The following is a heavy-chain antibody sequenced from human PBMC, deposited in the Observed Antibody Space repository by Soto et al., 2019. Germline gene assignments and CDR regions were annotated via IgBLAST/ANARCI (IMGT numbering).Heavy chain of an antibody. Sequence: PSETLSLTCTVSGGSISSYYWSWIRQPAGKGLEWIGRIYTSGSTNYNPSLKSRVTMSVDTSKNQFSLKLSSVTAADTAVYYCARDLRDQWLVYYYYGMDVWGQGTTVTSP. V-gene: IGHV4-4*07. CDR1: GGSISSYY. J-gene: IGHJ6*02. CDR2: IYTSGST. D-gene: IGHD6-19*01. CDR3: ARDLRDQWLVYYYYGMDV.